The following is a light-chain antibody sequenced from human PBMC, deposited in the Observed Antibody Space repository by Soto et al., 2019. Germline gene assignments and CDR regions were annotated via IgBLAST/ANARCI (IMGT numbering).Light chain of an antibody. Sequence: QSVLTQPPSASGTPGQRVTISCSGSSSNIGSNFIYWYQQLPGTAPKRLIYRNNERPSGVPDRFSGSKSGTSASLAISGLRSEDEADYHCAAWDDSLSGVVFGGGTKLTVL. V-gene: IGLV1-47*01. CDR3: AAWDDSLSGVV. J-gene: IGLJ2*01. CDR1: SSNIGSNF. CDR2: RNN.